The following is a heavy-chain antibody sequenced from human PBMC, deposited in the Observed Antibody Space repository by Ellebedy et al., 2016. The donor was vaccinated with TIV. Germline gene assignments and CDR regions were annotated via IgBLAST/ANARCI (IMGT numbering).Heavy chain of an antibody. V-gene: IGHV3-48*04. D-gene: IGHD5-18*01. CDR3: ARGVDTALVEHFQH. J-gene: IGHJ1*01. Sequence: ESLKISCAASGFPFSTYTMNWVRQAPGTGLEWVSSISSSSSTIYYADSVRGRFAISRDNATNSLYLQMNSLRAEDTALYYCARGVDTALVEHFQHWGQGTLVTVSS. CDR1: GFPFSTYT. CDR2: ISSSSSTI.